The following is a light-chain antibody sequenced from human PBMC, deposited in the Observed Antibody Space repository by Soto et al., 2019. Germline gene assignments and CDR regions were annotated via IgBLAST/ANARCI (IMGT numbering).Light chain of an antibody. V-gene: IGLV2-8*01. CDR2: EVS. CDR1: SSDVGNYKY. J-gene: IGLJ3*02. Sequence: QSALTQSPSASGSPGQSVTISCTGTSSDVGNYKYVSWYQQHPGKAPKLMIYEVSKRPSGVPDRFSGSKSGNTASLTVPGLQVEDEADYYCSSYAGSNLWVFGGGTKVTVL. CDR3: SSYAGSNLWV.